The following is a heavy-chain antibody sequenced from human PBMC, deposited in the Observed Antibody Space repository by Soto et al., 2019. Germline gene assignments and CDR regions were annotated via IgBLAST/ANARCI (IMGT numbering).Heavy chain of an antibody. J-gene: IGHJ3*02. CDR1: GFTFSSYW. Sequence: GSLRLSCAASGFTFSSYWMNWVRQAPGKGLEWVANIKQDGSEKYYVDSVKGRFTISRDNAKNSLYLQVNSLRAEDTAVYYCARRPKGPGYSYSWGDAFDIWGQGTMVTVSS. D-gene: IGHD6-13*01. CDR3: ARRPKGPGYSYSWGDAFDI. V-gene: IGHV3-7*02. CDR2: IKQDGSEK.